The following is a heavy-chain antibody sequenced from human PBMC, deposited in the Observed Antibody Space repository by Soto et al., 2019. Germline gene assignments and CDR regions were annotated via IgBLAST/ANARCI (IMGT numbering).Heavy chain of an antibody. D-gene: IGHD3-9*01. V-gene: IGHV3-23*01. Sequence: EVHLLGSGGGLVQPGGSLRLSCAASGFTFSGYAMSWVRQAPGKGLEWVSGISGSAASTNYADSVKGRFTISRDNSKSTLYRQMNSLTAEDTAVYYCAKDVHYDILTGIEYFHHWAQGTLVTVSS. J-gene: IGHJ1*01. CDR3: AKDVHYDILTGIEYFHH. CDR2: ISGSAAST. CDR1: GFTFSGYA.